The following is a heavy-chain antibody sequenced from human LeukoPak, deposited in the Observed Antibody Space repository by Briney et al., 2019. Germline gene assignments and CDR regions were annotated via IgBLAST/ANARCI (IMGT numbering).Heavy chain of an antibody. CDR3: ARSPSNRYCSSTSCPLYFDY. V-gene: IGHV4-38-2*01. CDR2: IYHSGST. J-gene: IGHJ4*02. CDR1: GYSISSGYY. D-gene: IGHD2-2*01. Sequence: SETLSLTCAVSGYSISSGYYWGWIRQPPGKGLEWIGSIYHSGSTYYNPSPKSRVTISVDTSKNQFSLKLTSVTAADTAVYYCARSPSNRYCSSTSCPLYFDYWGQGTLVTVSS.